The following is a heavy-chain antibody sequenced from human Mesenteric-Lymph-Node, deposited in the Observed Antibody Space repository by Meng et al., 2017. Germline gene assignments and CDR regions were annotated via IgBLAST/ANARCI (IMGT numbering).Heavy chain of an antibody. CDR3: TRDEA. CDR1: GFTFDDYT. J-gene: IGHJ1*01. Sequence: GESLKISCAASGFTFDDYTMHWVRQAPGKGLEWVSLISWDGGSTYYADSVKGRFTISRDNAKNSLYLQMDSLRAEDTAVYYCTRDEAWGQGTLVTVSS. V-gene: IGHV3-43*01. CDR2: ISWDGGST.